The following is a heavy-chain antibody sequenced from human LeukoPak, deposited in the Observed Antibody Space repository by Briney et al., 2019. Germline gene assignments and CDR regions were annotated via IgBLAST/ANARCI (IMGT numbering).Heavy chain of an antibody. V-gene: IGHV3-66*01. Sequence: PGGSLRLSCAASGFTVSNNYMSWVRQRPGKGLEWVSVIYSGGNTYYADSVRGRFTISRDNAKNTLYLQMNSLRAEDTAVYYCASEGTTGTTWGPDYWGQGTLVTVSS. CDR2: IYSGGNT. CDR1: GFTVSNNY. CDR3: ASEGTTGTTWGPDY. J-gene: IGHJ4*02. D-gene: IGHD1-1*01.